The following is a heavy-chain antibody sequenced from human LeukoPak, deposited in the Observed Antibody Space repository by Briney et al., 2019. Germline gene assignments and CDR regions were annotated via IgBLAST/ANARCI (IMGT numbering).Heavy chain of an antibody. J-gene: IGHJ4*02. CDR1: GFTFSNCA. D-gene: IGHD6-13*01. Sequence: PGGSLRLSCAASGFTFSNCAMSWVRQGPGKGLEWVSVIYSGGSTYYADSVKGRFTISRDNSKNTLYLQMNSLRAEDTAVYYCASHSSSWYGFDYWGQGTLVTVSS. CDR2: IYSGGST. V-gene: IGHV3-53*01. CDR3: ASHSSSWYGFDY.